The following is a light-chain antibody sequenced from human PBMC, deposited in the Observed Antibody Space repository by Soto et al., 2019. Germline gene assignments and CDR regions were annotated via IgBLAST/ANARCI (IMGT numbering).Light chain of an antibody. V-gene: IGKV1-39*01. CDR1: QSIGSY. CDR2: AAS. Sequence: DIQMTQSPSSLSASVGDRVTITCRSSQSIGSYVNWYQQKPGKAPKLLIFAASSLQGGVPSRFTGSGYGTDFTLTISGLQPEDVATYYCQQSYIIPRVFGQGTTVEIK. J-gene: IGKJ1*01. CDR3: QQSYIIPRV.